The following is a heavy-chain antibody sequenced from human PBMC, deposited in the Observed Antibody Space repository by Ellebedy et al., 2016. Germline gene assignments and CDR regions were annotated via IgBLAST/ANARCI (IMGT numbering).Heavy chain of an antibody. D-gene: IGHD3-10*01. CDR2: VNPYVGST. J-gene: IGHJ6*02. Sequence: ASVKVSCKAPGQTFSRYYMHWVRQAPGQGLEWLGIVNPYVGSTTYAQKLQGRVTMTRNTSISTAYMELSSLRSEDTAVYYCARGFDGSGSYFYYGMDVWGQGTTVTVSS. V-gene: IGHV1-46*04. CDR1: GQTFSRYY. CDR3: ARGFDGSGSYFYYGMDV.